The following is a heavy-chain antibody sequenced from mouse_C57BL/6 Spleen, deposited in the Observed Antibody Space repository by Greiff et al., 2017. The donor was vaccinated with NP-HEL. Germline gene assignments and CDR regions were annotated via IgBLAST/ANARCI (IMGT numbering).Heavy chain of an antibody. CDR2: INPNYGTT. J-gene: IGHJ1*03. V-gene: IGHV1-39*01. CDR3: ARRYYGSSYWYFDV. D-gene: IGHD1-1*01. CDR1: GYSFTDYN. Sequence: VHVKQSGPELVKPGASVKISCKASGYSFTDYNMNWVKQSNGKSLEWIGVINPNYGTTSYNQKFKGKATLTVDQSSSTAYMQLNSLTSEDSAVYYCARRYYGSSYWYFDVWGTGTTVTVSS.